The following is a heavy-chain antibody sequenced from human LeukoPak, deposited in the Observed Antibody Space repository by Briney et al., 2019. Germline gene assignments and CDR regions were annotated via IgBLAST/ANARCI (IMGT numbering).Heavy chain of an antibody. CDR3: SRGSGWLSVY. CDR2: ISGGTT. V-gene: IGHV3-49*03. CDR1: GGTFGDYL. Sequence: PGRSLRLSCTASGGTFGDYLMSWFRQAPGKGLEWIGFISGGTTEYAASVKGRFTISRDDSTSIAYLQMNSLTTEDTAVYYCSRGSGWLSVYWGQGTLVTVSS. D-gene: IGHD6-19*01. J-gene: IGHJ4*02.